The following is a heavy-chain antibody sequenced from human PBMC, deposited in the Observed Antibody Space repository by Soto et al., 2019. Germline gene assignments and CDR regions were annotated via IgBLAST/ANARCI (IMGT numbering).Heavy chain of an antibody. CDR2: IDPSDSYT. J-gene: IGHJ3*02. Sequence: PGESLKISCKGSGYSFTSYWISWVRQMPGKGLEWMGRIDPSDSYTNYSPSFQGHVTISADKSISTAYLQWSSLKASDTAMYYCARQYDIAAAGDDAFDIWGQGTMVTVSS. CDR3: ARQYDIAAAGDDAFDI. CDR1: GYSFTSYW. V-gene: IGHV5-10-1*01. D-gene: IGHD6-13*01.